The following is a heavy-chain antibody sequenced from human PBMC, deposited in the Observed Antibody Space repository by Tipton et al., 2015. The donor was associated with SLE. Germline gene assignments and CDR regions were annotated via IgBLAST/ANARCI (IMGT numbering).Heavy chain of an antibody. V-gene: IGHV3-23*01. J-gene: IGHJ4*02. Sequence: SLRLSCAASGFTFSSYAMSWVRQAPGKGLEWVSAISGSGGSTYYADSVKGRFTISRDNSKNTLYLQMNSLRAEDTAVYYCAKGSRESSSWTQVDYWGQGTLVTVSS. CDR1: GFTFSSYA. CDR3: AKGSRESSSWTQVDY. D-gene: IGHD6-13*01. CDR2: ISGSGGST.